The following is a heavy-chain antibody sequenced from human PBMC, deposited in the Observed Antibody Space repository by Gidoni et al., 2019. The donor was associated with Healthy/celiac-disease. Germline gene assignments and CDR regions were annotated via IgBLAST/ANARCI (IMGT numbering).Heavy chain of an antibody. J-gene: IGHJ6*02. CDR1: GGSFSGYY. Sequence: QVQLQQWGAGLWKPSETLSLTCAVYGGSFSGYYWSWTRQPPGKGLEWIGEINHSGSTNYNPSLKSRVTISVDTSKNQFSLKLSSVTAADTAVYYCARDRGYYGMDVWGQGTTVTVSS. D-gene: IGHD3-16*01. CDR3: ARDRGYYGMDV. CDR2: INHSGST. V-gene: IGHV4-34*01.